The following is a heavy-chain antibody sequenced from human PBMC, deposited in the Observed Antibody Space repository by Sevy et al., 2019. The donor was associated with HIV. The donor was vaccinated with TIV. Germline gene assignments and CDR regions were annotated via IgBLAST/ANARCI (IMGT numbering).Heavy chain of an antibody. CDR2: IRQDGNEL. CDR3: ARRYFDL. CDR1: GFTFDDYW. V-gene: IGHV3-7*01. J-gene: IGHJ4*02. Sequence: CGCLRLSCAASGFTFDDYWMQWVRQAPGQGLEWVANIRQDGNELYYADSVKGRFTISRDNAKESLFLQLTNLRVEDTAIYYRARRYFDLWGQGTLVYVSS.